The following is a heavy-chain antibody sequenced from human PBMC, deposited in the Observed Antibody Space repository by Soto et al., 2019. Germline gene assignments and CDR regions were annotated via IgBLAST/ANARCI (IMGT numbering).Heavy chain of an antibody. J-gene: IGHJ3*02. CDR1: GGSIISYD. CDR2: ISYGGST. CDR3: ARGLKTTYYYGSGSYSQAAFDI. V-gene: IGHV4-59*12. D-gene: IGHD3-10*01. Sequence: SETLSLTCTVSGGSIISYDWRWIRQPPGRGLEWVWNISYGGSTIYNPSLKSRATISLDTSKNQFSLKLSSVTAADTAVYYCARGLKTTYYYGSGSYSQAAFDIWGQGTMVTVSS.